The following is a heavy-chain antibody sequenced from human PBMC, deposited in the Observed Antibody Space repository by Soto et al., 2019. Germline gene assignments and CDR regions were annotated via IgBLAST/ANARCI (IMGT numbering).Heavy chain of an antibody. V-gene: IGHV4-59*08. D-gene: IGHD2-2*01. CDR3: ARYGGYCSSTSCYFAEYFQQ. Sequence: QVQLQESGPGLVKPSETLSLTCTVSGGSISSYYWSWIRQPPGKGLEWIGYIYYSGSTNYNPSLKSRVTISVATSKIPFSLKLSTVTAADTAVYYCARYGGYCSSTSCYFAEYFQQWGQGTLVTVSS. J-gene: IGHJ1*01. CDR2: IYYSGST. CDR1: GGSISSYY.